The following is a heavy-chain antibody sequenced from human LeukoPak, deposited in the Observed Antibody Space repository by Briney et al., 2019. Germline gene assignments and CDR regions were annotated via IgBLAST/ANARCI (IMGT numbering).Heavy chain of an antibody. CDR2: IWYDGSNK. V-gene: IGHV3-33*01. CDR3: ARDDGFWSGYY. J-gene: IGHJ4*02. CDR1: GFTFSSYG. D-gene: IGHD3-3*01. Sequence: GGSLRLSCAASGFTFSSYGMHWVRQAPGKGLEWAAVIWYDGSNKYYADSVKGRFTISRDNSKNTLYLQMNSLRAEDTAVYYCARDDGFWSGYYWGQGTLVTVSS.